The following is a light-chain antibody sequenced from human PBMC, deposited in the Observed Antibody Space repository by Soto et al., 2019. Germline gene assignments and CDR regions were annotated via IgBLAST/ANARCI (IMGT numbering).Light chain of an antibody. CDR3: SSYAGSNNVI. Sequence: QSVPTQPPSASGSPGQSVTISCTGTSSDIGGYDYVSWFQHHPGRAPKLMIYELTKRPSGVPDRFSGSRSGNTASLTVSGLQAEDEADYYCSSYAGSNNVIFGGGTKVTVL. CDR1: SSDIGGYDY. J-gene: IGLJ2*01. CDR2: ELT. V-gene: IGLV2-8*01.